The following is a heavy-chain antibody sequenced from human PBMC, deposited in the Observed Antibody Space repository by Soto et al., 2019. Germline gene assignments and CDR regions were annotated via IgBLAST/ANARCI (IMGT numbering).Heavy chain of an antibody. CDR1: GFTFSSYA. CDR3: AKALIVATITDYYYYGTDV. V-gene: IGHV3-23*01. CDR2: ISGSGGST. D-gene: IGHD5-12*01. Sequence: GGSLRLSCAASGFTFSSYAMSWVRQAPGKGLEWVSAISGSGGSTYYADSVKGRFTISRDNSKNTLYLQMNSLRAEDTAVYYCAKALIVATITDYYYYGTDVWGQGTTVTVSS. J-gene: IGHJ6*02.